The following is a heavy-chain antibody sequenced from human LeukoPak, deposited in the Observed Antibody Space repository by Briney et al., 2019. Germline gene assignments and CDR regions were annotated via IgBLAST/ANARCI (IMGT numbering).Heavy chain of an antibody. CDR3: ARDLKFFGGYYYGMDV. CDR1: GFTFSNYW. D-gene: IGHD3-10*01. V-gene: IGHV3-74*01. J-gene: IGHJ6*02. CDR2: INSDGSRA. Sequence: PGGSLRLSCAASGFTFSNYWMHWVRQAPGKGLVWVSRINSDGSRATYADSVKGRFTTSRDNAKNTLYLQMNSLRAEDTAVYYCARDLKFFGGYYYGMDVWGQGTTVTVSS.